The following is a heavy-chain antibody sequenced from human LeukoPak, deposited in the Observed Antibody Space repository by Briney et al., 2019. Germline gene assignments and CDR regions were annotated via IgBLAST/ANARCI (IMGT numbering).Heavy chain of an antibody. CDR2: IYSGGST. CDR1: GFIVSSNY. J-gene: IGHJ4*02. V-gene: IGHV3-53*01. D-gene: IGHD3-10*01. CDR3: AREVRFYYGSGSQFYFDY. Sequence: GGSLRLSCAASGFIVSSNYMNWVRQAPGKGLEWVSVIYSGGSTYYADSVKGRFTISRDNSKNTLYLQMNSLRAEDTAVYYCAREVRFYYGSGSQFYFDYWGQGTLVTVSS.